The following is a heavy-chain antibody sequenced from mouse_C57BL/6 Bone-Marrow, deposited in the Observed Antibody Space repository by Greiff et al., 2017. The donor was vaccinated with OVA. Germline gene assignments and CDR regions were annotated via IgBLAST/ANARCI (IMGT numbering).Heavy chain of an antibody. Sequence: EVKLMESGAELVRPGASVKLSCTASGFNIKDDYMHWVKQRPEQGLEWIGWIDPENGDTEYASKFQGKATITADTSSNTAYLQLSSLTSEDTAVYYCTTGYSNYLMDYWGQGTSVTVSS. CDR3: TTGYSNYLMDY. CDR1: GFNIKDDY. CDR2: IDPENGDT. D-gene: IGHD2-5*01. J-gene: IGHJ4*01. V-gene: IGHV14-4*01.